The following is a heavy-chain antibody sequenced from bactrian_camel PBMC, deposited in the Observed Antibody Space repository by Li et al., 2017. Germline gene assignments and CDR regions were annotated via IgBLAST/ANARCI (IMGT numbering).Heavy chain of an antibody. CDR1: GITFSSYY. D-gene: IGHD2*01. Sequence: HVQLVESGGGLVQPGGSLILSCAASGITFSSYYMAWARQAPGKGLEWVSTIYTDGRTPYYGDSVKGRFTISRDNAKDTVYLQMDSLKSEDTALYYCAWGTSCSGGYCFVAYWGEGTQVTVS. J-gene: IGHJ4*01. CDR3: AWGTSCSGGYCFVAY. CDR2: IYTDGRTP. V-gene: IGHV3-2*01.